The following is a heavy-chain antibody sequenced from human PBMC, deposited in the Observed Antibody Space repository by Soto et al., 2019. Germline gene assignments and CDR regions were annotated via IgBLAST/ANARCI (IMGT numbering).Heavy chain of an antibody. V-gene: IGHV1-18*01. CDR3: ARIMAARPFTSGDYYYYMDV. J-gene: IGHJ6*03. D-gene: IGHD6-6*01. CDR2: ISAYNGNT. Sequence: ASVKVSCKASGYTFTSYGISWVRQAPGQGLEWMGWISAYNGNTNYAQKLQGRVTMTTDTSTSTAYMELRSLRSDDTAVYYCARIMAARPFTSGDYYYYMDVWGKGTTVTVSS. CDR1: GYTFTSYG.